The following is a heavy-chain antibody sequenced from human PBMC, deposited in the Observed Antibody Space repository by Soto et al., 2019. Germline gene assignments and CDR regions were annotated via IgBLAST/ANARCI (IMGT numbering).Heavy chain of an antibody. Sequence: QVQLVQSGAEVKKPGSSVKVSCKASGGTFSSYTISWVRQAPGQGLEWMGRIIPILGIANYAQKFQGRVTITADKSTSTAYMELSSLRSDDTAVYYCARACIVATYYFDYWGQGTLVTVSS. J-gene: IGHJ4*02. CDR3: ARACIVATYYFDY. CDR1: GGTFSSYT. V-gene: IGHV1-69*02. CDR2: IIPILGIA. D-gene: IGHD5-12*01.